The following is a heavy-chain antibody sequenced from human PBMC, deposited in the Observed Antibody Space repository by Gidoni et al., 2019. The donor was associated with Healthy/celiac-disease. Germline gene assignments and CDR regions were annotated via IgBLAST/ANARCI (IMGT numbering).Heavy chain of an antibody. V-gene: IGHV3-7*01. D-gene: IGHD2-2*01. Sequence: ELHLVESGGGFVQPGGSLRLFCAASGFPFSSYWMSWVRQAPGKGLEWVANIKQDGSEKYYVDSVKGRFTISRDNAKNSLYLQMNSLRAEDTAVYYCARVSVVPATRFDYWGQGTLVTVSS. CDR3: ARVSVVPATRFDY. CDR2: IKQDGSEK. CDR1: GFPFSSYW. J-gene: IGHJ4*02.